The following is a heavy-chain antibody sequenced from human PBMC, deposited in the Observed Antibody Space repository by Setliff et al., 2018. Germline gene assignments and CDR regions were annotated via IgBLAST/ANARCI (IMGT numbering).Heavy chain of an antibody. J-gene: IGHJ4*02. D-gene: IGHD3-3*01. V-gene: IGHV4-34*01. CDR3: ARRYNFWSGYLDY. CDR2: INHSGST. Sequence: TLSLTCAVYGGSFSGYYWSWIRQPPGKGLEWIGEINHSGSTNNNPSLKSRVTISVDTSKNQFSLKLSSVTAADTAVYYCARRYNFWSGYLDYWGQGTLVTVSS. CDR1: GGSFSGYY.